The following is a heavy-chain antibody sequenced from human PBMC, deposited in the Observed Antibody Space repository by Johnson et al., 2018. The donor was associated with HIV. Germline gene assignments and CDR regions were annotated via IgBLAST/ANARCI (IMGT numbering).Heavy chain of an antibody. CDR1: GFTFSSYG. Sequence: QVQLVESGGGVVQPGRSLRLSCTASGFTFSSYGMHWVRQAPGKGLEWVAVIWYDGSNKYYADSVKGRLTISRDNSKNTLYLQMNSLRAEDTAVYYCARDRRITIFGSGRAVQSNDAVDIWGQGTMVTVSS. J-gene: IGHJ3*02. D-gene: IGHD3-3*01. CDR2: IWYDGSNK. V-gene: IGHV3-33*01. CDR3: ARDRRITIFGSGRAVQSNDAVDI.